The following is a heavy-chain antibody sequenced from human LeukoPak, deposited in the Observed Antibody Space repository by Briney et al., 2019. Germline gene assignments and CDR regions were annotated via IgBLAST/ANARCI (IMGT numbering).Heavy chain of an antibody. CDR1: GYTFTSYG. CDR2: IIPIFGTA. D-gene: IGHD6-6*01. Sequence: SVKVSCKASGYTFTSYGISWVRQAPGQGLEWMGGIIPIFGTANYAQKFQGRVTITTDESTSTAYMELSSLRSEDTAVYYCARASSSTYGWFDPWGQGTLVTVSS. CDR3: ARASSSTYGWFDP. J-gene: IGHJ5*02. V-gene: IGHV1-69*05.